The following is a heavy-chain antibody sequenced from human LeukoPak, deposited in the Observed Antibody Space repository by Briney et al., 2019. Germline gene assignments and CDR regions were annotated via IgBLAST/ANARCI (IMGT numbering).Heavy chain of an antibody. CDR1: GITLSNYG. D-gene: IGHD3-10*01. CDR2: ISDSGGRT. V-gene: IGHV3-23*01. CDR3: ARGYYGSGSFDY. J-gene: IGHJ4*02. Sequence: GGSLRLSCAVSGITLSNYGMSWVRQAPGKGLEWVAGISDSGGRTNYADSVKGRFTISRDNPKNTLYLQMNSLRAEDTAVYYCARGYYGSGSFDYWGQGTLVTVSS.